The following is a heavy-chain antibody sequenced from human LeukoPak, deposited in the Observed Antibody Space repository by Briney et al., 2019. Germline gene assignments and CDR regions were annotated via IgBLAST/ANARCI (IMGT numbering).Heavy chain of an antibody. CDR1: GFTFNTYS. CDR2: IDSSGGYM. Sequence: GGSLRLSCEASGFTFNTYSMNWARQALGKGLEWVSSIDSSGGYMFYADSVKGRFIISRDNAKNTQHLQMNRLRAEDTAVYISAKENRSDYYDSSGYYYVPVSFDYWGQGTLVTVSS. D-gene: IGHD3-22*01. V-gene: IGHV3-21*01. CDR3: AKENRSDYYDSSGYYYVPVSFDY. J-gene: IGHJ4*02.